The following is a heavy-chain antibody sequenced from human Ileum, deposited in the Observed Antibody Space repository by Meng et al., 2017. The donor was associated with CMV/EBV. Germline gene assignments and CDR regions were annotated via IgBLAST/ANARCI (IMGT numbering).Heavy chain of an antibody. CDR3: ARGWASDYFDY. CDR1: GFAVSDYY. J-gene: IGHJ4*02. Sequence: CAASGFAVSDYYMSWIRQAPGKGREGVAYISFSGSTRYYADSVKGRFSMSRDNAKNSLYLQMRSLGVEDTAVYYCARGWASDYFDYWGQGTLVTVSS. D-gene: IGHD5-24*01. V-gene: IGHV3-11*04. CDR2: ISFSGSTR.